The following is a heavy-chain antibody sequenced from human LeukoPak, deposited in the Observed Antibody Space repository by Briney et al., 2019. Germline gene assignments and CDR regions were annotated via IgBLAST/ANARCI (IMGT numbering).Heavy chain of an antibody. CDR2: ISGSGGST. D-gene: IGHD3-16*01. CDR1: GFTFSSYA. Sequence: GGSLRLSCAASGFTFSSYAMSWVRQAPGKGLEWASAISGSGGSTYYADSVKGRFTISRDNSKNTLYLQMNSLRAEDTAVYYCAKAITFGATSKRYYFDYWGQGTLVTVSS. J-gene: IGHJ4*02. V-gene: IGHV3-23*01. CDR3: AKAITFGATSKRYYFDY.